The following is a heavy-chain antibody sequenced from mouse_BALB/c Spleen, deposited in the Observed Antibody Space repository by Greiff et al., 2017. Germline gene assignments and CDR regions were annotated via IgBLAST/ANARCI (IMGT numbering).Heavy chain of an antibody. V-gene: IGHV1-54*01. Sequence: VQLQQSGAELVRPGTSVKVSCKASGYAFTNYLIEWVKQRPGQGLEWIGVINPGSGGTNYNEKFKGKATLTADKSSSTAYMQLSSLTSDYSAVYFCARNWGAMDYWGQGTSVTVSS. CDR3: ARNWGAMDY. J-gene: IGHJ4*01. D-gene: IGHD4-1*01. CDR2: INPGSGGT. CDR1: GYAFTNYL.